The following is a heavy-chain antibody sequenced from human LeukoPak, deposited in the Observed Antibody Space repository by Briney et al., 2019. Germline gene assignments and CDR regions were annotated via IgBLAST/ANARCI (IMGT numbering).Heavy chain of an antibody. V-gene: IGHV1-18*04. CDR1: GYTFTSYG. D-gene: IGHD6-13*01. J-gene: IGHJ4*02. CDR3: ARAFYIAAAEDY. CDR2: ISAYNGNT. Sequence: ASVTVSCKASGYTFTSYGISWVRQAPGQGLEWMGWISAYNGNTNYAQKLQGRVTMTTDTYTSTAYMELRSLRSDDTAVYYCARAFYIAAAEDYWGQGTLVTVSS.